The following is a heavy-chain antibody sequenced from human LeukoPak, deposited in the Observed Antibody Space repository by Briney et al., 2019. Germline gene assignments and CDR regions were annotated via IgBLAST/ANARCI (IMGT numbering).Heavy chain of an antibody. CDR3: ARIPAGIATRKGKLYYYYYYMDV. CDR2: IKQDGSEK. CDR1: GFTFSSYW. V-gene: IGHV3-7*01. D-gene: IGHD6-13*01. J-gene: IGHJ6*03. Sequence: GGSLRLSCAASGFTFSSYWMSWVRQAPGKGLEWVANIKQDGSEKYYVDSMKGRFTISRDNAKNSLYLQMNSLRAEDAAVYYCARIPAGIATRKGKLYYYYYYMDVWGKGTTVTVSS.